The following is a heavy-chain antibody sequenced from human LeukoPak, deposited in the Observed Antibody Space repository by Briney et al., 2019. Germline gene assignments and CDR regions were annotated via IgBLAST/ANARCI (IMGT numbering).Heavy chain of an antibody. V-gene: IGHV3-30*04. CDR2: ISYDGSNK. CDR1: GFTFSSYA. Sequence: AGGSLRLSCAASGFTFSSYAMHWVRQAPGKGLEWVAVISYDGSNKYYADSVKGRFTISRDNSKNTLYLQMNSLRAEDTAVYYCASGELDSLYYFDFWGQGTLVTVSS. J-gene: IGHJ4*02. CDR3: ASGELDSLYYFDF. D-gene: IGHD1-1*01.